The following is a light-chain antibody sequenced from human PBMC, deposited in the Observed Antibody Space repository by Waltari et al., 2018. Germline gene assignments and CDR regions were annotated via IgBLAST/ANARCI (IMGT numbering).Light chain of an antibody. CDR1: QSISKW. CDR3: QQYNSYSLLT. J-gene: IGKJ4*01. Sequence: CRASQSISKWLAWYQQKPGKAPNLLIYKASTLESGVPSRFSGSGSGTDFTLNISSLQPDDFATYYCQQYNSYSLLTFGGGTKIEIK. CDR2: KAS. V-gene: IGKV1-5*03.